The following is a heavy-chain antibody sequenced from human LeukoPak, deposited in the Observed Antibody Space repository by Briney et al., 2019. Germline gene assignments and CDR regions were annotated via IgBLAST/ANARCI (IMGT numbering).Heavy chain of an antibody. CDR1: GGTFSSYA. V-gene: IGHV1-3*01. Sequence: ASVKVSCKASGGTFSSYAISWVRQAPGQRLEWMGWINAGNGNTKYSQKFQGRVTITRDTSASTAYMELSSLRSEDTAVYYCARVSIAARSFDYWGQGTLVTVSS. CDR2: INAGNGNT. CDR3: ARVSIAARSFDY. J-gene: IGHJ4*02. D-gene: IGHD6-6*01.